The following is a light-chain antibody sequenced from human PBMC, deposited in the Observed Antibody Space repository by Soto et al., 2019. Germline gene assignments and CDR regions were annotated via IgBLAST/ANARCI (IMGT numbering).Light chain of an antibody. CDR1: QNVNSN. CDR3: QQYSDWPSYT. Sequence: EIVMTQSPATLSVSPGERAILSCRASQNVNSNLAWYQQKPGQTPRLLIYDASTRATAIPARFSGSGSGTEFTLTISSLQSEDFAVYYCQQYSDWPSYTFGQGTKLEIK. CDR2: DAS. J-gene: IGKJ2*01. V-gene: IGKV3-15*01.